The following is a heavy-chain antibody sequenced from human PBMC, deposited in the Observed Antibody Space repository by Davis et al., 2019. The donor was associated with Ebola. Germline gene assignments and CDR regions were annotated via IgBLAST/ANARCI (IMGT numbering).Heavy chain of an antibody. CDR1: GGSVSSGSYY. V-gene: IGHV4-61*01. CDR3: ARLVFGVSKGGYYYMDV. CDR2: IYHSGST. D-gene: IGHD3-3*01. J-gene: IGHJ6*03. Sequence: PGGSLRLSCTVSGGSVSSGSYYWSWIRQPPGKGLEWIGYIYHSGSTNYNPSLKSRVTISVDTSKNQFSLKLSSVTAADTAVYYCARLVFGVSKGGYYYMDVWGKGTTVTVSS.